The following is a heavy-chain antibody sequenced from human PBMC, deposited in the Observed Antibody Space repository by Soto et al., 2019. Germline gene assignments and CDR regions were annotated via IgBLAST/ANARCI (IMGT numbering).Heavy chain of an antibody. CDR2: IYPGDPDT. Sequence: GESLKISCKGSGYSFTSYWIGWVRQMPGKGLEWMGIIYPGDPDTRYSPSFQGQVTISADKSISTAYLQWSSLKASDTAMYYCATGAVLRFLEWLPNFDYWGQGTLVTVSS. CDR3: ATGAVLRFLEWLPNFDY. V-gene: IGHV5-51*01. J-gene: IGHJ4*02. D-gene: IGHD3-3*01. CDR1: GYSFTSYW.